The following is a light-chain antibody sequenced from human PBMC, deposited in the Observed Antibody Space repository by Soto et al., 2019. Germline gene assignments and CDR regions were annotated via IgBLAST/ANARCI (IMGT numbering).Light chain of an antibody. V-gene: IGLV1-47*01. CDR3: AAWDDSLSGREV. J-gene: IGLJ1*01. CDR1: SSNIGSNY. CDR2: RNN. Sequence: QPVLTQPPSASRTPGQRVTISCSGSSSNIGSNYVYWYQQLPGTAPKLLIYRNNQRPSGVPDRFSGSKSGTSASLAISGLRSEDEADYYCAAWDDSLSGREVFGTGTKLTVL.